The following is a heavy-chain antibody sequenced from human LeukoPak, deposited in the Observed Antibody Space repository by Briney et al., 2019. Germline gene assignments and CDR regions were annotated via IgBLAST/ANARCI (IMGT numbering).Heavy chain of an antibody. J-gene: IGHJ6*04. D-gene: IGHD4-11*01. CDR2: ICINGST. CDR1: GGSISSYY. Sequence: PSETLSLTCTVSGGSISSYYWSWFRQPAGKGLEWLGRICINGSTNYNPSLKSRITMSVDTSKNQSFLTLSPVTAADTAVYYHGRDVGDYSNSLPDVWGKGTTVTVSS. V-gene: IGHV4-4*07. CDR3: GRDVGDYSNSLPDV.